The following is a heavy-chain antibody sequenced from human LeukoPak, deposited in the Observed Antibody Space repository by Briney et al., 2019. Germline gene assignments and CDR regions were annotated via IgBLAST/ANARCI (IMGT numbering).Heavy chain of an antibody. CDR1: GYTFTSYA. CDR3: ASPNRDSSGWYGTYYYGMDV. V-gene: IGHV1-3*01. D-gene: IGHD6-19*01. J-gene: IGHJ6*02. Sequence: ASVKVSCKASGYTFTSYAMHWVRQAPGQRLEWMGWINAGNGNTKYSQKFQGRVTITRDTSASTAYMELSSLRSEDTAVYYCASPNRDSSGWYGTYYYGMDVWGQGTTVTVSS. CDR2: INAGNGNT.